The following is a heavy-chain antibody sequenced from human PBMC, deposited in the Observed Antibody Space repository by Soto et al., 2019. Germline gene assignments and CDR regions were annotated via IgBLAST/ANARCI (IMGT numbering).Heavy chain of an antibody. Sequence: PGGSLRLSCAASGFTFSSYAMSWVRQAPGKGLEWVSAISGSGGSTYYADSVKGRFTISRDNSKNTLYLQMNSLRAEDTAVYYCANWEDSSGWYSPFDYWGQGTLVTVSS. J-gene: IGHJ4*02. CDR2: ISGSGGST. CDR1: GFTFSSYA. CDR3: ANWEDSSGWYSPFDY. V-gene: IGHV3-23*01. D-gene: IGHD6-19*01.